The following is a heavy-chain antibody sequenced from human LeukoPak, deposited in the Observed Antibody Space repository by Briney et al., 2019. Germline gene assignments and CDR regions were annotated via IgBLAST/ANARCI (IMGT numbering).Heavy chain of an antibody. Sequence: GASVKVSCKASGGTFSSYAISWVRQAPGQGLEWMGIINPRSGSTSYAQKFQGRVTMTRDTSTSTVYLELSSLRSEDTAVYYCARAGGDSISWYVDYWGQGTLVTVSS. CDR3: ARAGGDSISWYVDY. J-gene: IGHJ4*02. D-gene: IGHD6-13*01. CDR1: GGTFSSYA. CDR2: INPRSGST. V-gene: IGHV1-46*01.